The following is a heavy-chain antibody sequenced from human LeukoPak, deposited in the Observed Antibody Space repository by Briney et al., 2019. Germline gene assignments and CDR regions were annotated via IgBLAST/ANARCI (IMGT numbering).Heavy chain of an antibody. CDR3: AKVGGYTTYYFDY. J-gene: IGHJ4*02. Sequence: GGSLRLSCAASGFTFSSYAMSWVRQAPGKGLEWVSAISGSSGSTYYADSVKGRFTISRDNSKNTLYLQMNSLRAEDTAVYYCAKVGGYTTYYFDYWGQGTLVTVSS. V-gene: IGHV3-23*01. CDR1: GFTFSSYA. CDR2: ISGSSGST. D-gene: IGHD5-12*01.